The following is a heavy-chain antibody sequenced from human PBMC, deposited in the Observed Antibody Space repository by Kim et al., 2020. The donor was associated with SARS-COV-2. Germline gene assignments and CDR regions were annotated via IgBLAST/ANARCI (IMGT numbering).Heavy chain of an antibody. D-gene: IGHD3-16*02. V-gene: IGHV3-11*06. CDR3: ARAEGTFGGVIPARVDY. J-gene: IGHJ4*02. Sequence: VKGRFTISRDNAKNSLYLQINSLRAEDTAVYYCARAEGTFGGVIPARVDYWGQGTLVTVSS.